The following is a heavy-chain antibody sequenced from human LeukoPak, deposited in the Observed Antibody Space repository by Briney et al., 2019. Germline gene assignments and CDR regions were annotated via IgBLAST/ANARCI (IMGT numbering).Heavy chain of an antibody. CDR3: AKDIQWLVIGSFDY. D-gene: IGHD6-19*01. J-gene: IGHJ4*02. Sequence: GGSLRLSCAASGFTVSSNYMTWVRQAPGKGLEWVSVIYSGGSTFYADSVKGRFTISRDSSKNTVYLQMNSLRAEDTAVYYCAKDIQWLVIGSFDYWGQGTLVTVSS. V-gene: IGHV3-53*01. CDR2: IYSGGST. CDR1: GFTVSSNY.